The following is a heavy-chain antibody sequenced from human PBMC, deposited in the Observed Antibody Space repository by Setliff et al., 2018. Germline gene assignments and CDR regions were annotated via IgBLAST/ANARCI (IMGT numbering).Heavy chain of an antibody. CDR2: IRSDGSST. V-gene: IGHV3-74*01. Sequence: GGSLRLSCAASGFTFSTYSLIWVRQAPGTGLEWVSRIRSDGSSTTYADSVKGRFTISRDNAKNTLYLQMNSLRAEDTAVYFCTRVWSMVSDSYYFYMDVWGKGTTVTVSS. D-gene: IGHD2-8*02. CDR3: TRVWSMVSDSYYFYMDV. CDR1: GFTFSTYS. J-gene: IGHJ6*03.